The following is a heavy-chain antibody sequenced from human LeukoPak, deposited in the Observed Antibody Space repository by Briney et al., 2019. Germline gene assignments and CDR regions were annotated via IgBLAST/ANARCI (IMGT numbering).Heavy chain of an antibody. CDR1: GGSFSGYY. CDR3: ARAPSGVSFDY. V-gene: IGHV4-34*01. Sequence: PSETLSLTCAVYGGSFSGYYWSWIRQPPGKGLEWIGEINHSGSTNYNPSLKSRVTISVDTSKNQFSLNLNSATAADTAVYYCARAPSGVSFDYWGQGTLVTVSS. J-gene: IGHJ4*02. D-gene: IGHD1-26*01. CDR2: INHSGST.